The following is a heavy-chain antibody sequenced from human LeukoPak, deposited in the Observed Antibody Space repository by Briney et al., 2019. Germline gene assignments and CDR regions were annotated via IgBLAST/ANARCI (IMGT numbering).Heavy chain of an antibody. Sequence: GGSLRLSCAASGFTFTNYAMSWVRQAPGKGLEWVGQIKDKSNGGTTDYAAPVKGRFTISRDDSESMLYLQMNSLKTEDTAVYYCKGRNVGIDIWGQGTMVTVSS. CDR3: KGRNVGIDI. CDR1: GFTFTNYA. CDR2: IKDKSNGGTT. J-gene: IGHJ3*02. V-gene: IGHV3-15*01. D-gene: IGHD1-14*01.